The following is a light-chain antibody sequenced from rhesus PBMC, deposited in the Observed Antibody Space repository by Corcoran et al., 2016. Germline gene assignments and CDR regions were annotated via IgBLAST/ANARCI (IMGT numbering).Light chain of an antibody. CDR3: QHYSSSPWT. Sequence: DIRMTQSPSSLSASVGDTVTITCRASQSISSWLAWYQQKPGNAPKLLIYKASTLHGGVPSRFSGSESWTDFTLTINSLQSEDFATYYCQHYSSSPWTFGQGTKVEIK. CDR2: KAS. J-gene: IGKJ1*01. CDR1: QSISSW. V-gene: IGKV1-22*01.